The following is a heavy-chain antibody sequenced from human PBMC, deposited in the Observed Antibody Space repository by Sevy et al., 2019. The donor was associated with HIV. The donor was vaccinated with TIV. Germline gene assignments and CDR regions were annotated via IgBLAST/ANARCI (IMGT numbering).Heavy chain of an antibody. CDR2: IYYSGST. CDR1: GGSISSYY. Sequence: SETLSLTCTVSGGSISSYYWSWIRQPPGKGLEGIGYIYYSGSTNYNPSLKSRVTISVDTSKNQFSLKLSSVTAADTAVYYCARAYDSSGYYVRDDAFDIWGQGTMVTVSS. D-gene: IGHD3-22*01. J-gene: IGHJ3*02. CDR3: ARAYDSSGYYVRDDAFDI. V-gene: IGHV4-59*01.